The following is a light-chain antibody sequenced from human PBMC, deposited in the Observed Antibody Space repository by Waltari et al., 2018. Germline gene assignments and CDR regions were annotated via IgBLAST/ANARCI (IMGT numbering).Light chain of an antibody. CDR1: QTLSNTY. J-gene: IGKJ5*01. CDR3: QQYGSL. CDR2: GAS. Sequence: EIVLTQSPGTLSLSPGERATLSCRSSQTLSNTYLAWYQQKPGQPPRPLIYGASSRATGISDRFSGSGSGTDCTLTISRLEPEDFAVYYCQQYGSLFGPGTRLEIK. V-gene: IGKV3-20*01.